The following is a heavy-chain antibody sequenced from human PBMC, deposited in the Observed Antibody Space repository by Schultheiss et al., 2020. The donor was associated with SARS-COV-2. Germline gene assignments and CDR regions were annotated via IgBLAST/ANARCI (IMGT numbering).Heavy chain of an antibody. J-gene: IGHJ3*02. CDR3: ARECSSWYDAFDI. V-gene: IGHV3-23*01. CDR2: IGGSGGTS. CDR1: GFTFSSYW. D-gene: IGHD6-13*01. Sequence: GGSLRLSCAASGFTFSSYWMSWVRQAPGKGLEWLSSIGGSGGTSHHADSVKGRFTISRDNCKNTLYLQMNSLRAEDTAVYYCARECSSWYDAFDIWGQGTMVTVSS.